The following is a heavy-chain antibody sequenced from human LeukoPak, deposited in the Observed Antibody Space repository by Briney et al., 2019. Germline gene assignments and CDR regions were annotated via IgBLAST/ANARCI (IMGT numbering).Heavy chain of an antibody. Sequence: SVKVSCKASGGTFSNYAISWVRQAPGQGLEWMGRIIPILGIANYAQKFQGRVTIIADKSTSTAYMELSGLRSEDTAVYYCARDLEPETTEDAFDIWGQGTMVTVSS. J-gene: IGHJ3*02. V-gene: IGHV1-69*04. CDR3: ARDLEPETTEDAFDI. CDR1: GGTFSNYA. D-gene: IGHD4-17*01. CDR2: IIPILGIA.